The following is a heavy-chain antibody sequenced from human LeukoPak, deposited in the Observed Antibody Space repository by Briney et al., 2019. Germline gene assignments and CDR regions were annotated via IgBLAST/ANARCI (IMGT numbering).Heavy chain of an antibody. CDR3: ARHTRGHSYEA. V-gene: IGHV4-31*03. Sequence: PSETLSLTCTVSGGSISSGGSYWSWIRQHPGKVLEWIGYIYYSGSTYYNPSLKSRVTISVDTSKNQFSLKLSSVTAADTAVYCCARHTRGHSYEAWGQGTLVTVSS. D-gene: IGHD5-18*01. CDR2: IYYSGST. CDR1: GGSISSGGSY. J-gene: IGHJ5*02.